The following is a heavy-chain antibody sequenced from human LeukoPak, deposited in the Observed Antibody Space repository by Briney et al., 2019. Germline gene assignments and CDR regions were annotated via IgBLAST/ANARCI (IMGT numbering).Heavy chain of an antibody. D-gene: IGHD3-3*01. J-gene: IGHJ4*02. CDR1: GFTFSSYA. V-gene: IGHV3-23*01. Sequence: PGGSLRLSCAASGFTFSSYAMSWVRQAPGKGLEWGSGISGSGGSTYYADSVKGRFTISRDNSKNTLFLQMDSLRAEDTAIYYCAKVPYYDFWSGYSYYFDYWGQGTLLTVSS. CDR3: AKVPYYDFWSGYSYYFDY. CDR2: ISGSGGST.